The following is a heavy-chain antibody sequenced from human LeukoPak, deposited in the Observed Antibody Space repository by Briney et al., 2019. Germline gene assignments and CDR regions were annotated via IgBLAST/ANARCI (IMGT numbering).Heavy chain of an antibody. Sequence: GGSLRLSCAASGFTFSSYSMNWVRQAPGKGLEWVSSISSSSSYIYYADSVKGRFTISRDNAKNSLYLQMNSLRAEDTAVYYCAGPTSQNYYGSGRQDYYYGMDVWGKGTTVTVSS. J-gene: IGHJ6*04. CDR2: ISSSSSYI. D-gene: IGHD3-10*01. V-gene: IGHV3-21*01. CDR1: GFTFSSYS. CDR3: AGPTSQNYYGSGRQDYYYGMDV.